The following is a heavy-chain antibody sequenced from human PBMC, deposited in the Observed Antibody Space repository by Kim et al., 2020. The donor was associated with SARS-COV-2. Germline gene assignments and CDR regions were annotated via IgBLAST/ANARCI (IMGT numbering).Heavy chain of an antibody. CDR3: IKDRVGPRDVAY. D-gene: IGHD1-26*01. V-gene: IGHV3-72*01. J-gene: IGHJ4*02. CDR2: TRNKAKSYTP. Sequence: GGSLRLSCAASGFAFSDNYMDWVRQAPGKGLEWIGRTRNKAKSYTPEYAASVEGRFVISREESENSMYLQMNSLKTEDTAVYYCIKDRVGPRDVAYWGQGTLVTVSS. CDR1: GFAFSDNY.